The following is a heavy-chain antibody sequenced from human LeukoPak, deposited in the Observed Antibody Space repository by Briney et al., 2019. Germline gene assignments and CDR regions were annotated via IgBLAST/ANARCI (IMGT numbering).Heavy chain of an antibody. CDR3: ARTGCPSHCSGGRLNWFDP. Sequence: PSETLSLTCTVSGGSISSYYWSWIRQPPGKGLEWIGYIYYSGSTNYNPSLKSRVTISVDMSKNQFSLKLSSVTAADTAVYYCARTGCPSHCSGGRLNWFDPWGQGTLVTVSS. V-gene: IGHV4-59*08. CDR2: IYYSGST. J-gene: IGHJ5*02. D-gene: IGHD2-15*01. CDR1: GGSISSYY.